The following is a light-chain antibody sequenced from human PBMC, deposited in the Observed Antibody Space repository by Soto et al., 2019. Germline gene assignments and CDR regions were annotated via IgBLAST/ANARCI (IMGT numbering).Light chain of an antibody. V-gene: IGKV3-20*01. CDR1: QSVSSSY. J-gene: IGKJ2*01. Sequence: EIVLTQSPGTLSLSPGERATLSCRASQSVSSSYLAWYQQKPGQAPRLLIYGASSRATGIPDRFSGSGSGTDFTLTISRLEPEDLAVYYCQQYCSSPQTFGQGTQLEIK. CDR2: GAS. CDR3: QQYCSSPQT.